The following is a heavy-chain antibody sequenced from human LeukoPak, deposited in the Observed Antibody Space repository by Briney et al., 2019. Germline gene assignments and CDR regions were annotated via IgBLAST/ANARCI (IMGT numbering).Heavy chain of an antibody. CDR3: AKAGVRYFVCSGLYAFDL. D-gene: IGHD2-15*01. CDR2: LDYGGST. CDR1: GGSISSASYC. J-gene: IGHJ3*01. V-gene: IGHV4-39*01. Sequence: SETLSLTCTVSGGSISSASYCWGWLRQPPGKGLEWIGTLDYGGSTYYNASLKSRVTMSGDTSRNQFSLRLYSLNAADTAVYYCAKAGVRYFVCSGLYAFDLWGRGTTVSVFS.